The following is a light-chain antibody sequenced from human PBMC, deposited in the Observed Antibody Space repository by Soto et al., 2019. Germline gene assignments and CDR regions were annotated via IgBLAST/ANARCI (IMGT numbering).Light chain of an antibody. CDR2: EVS. CDR3: SLYTSSSTFV. Sequence: QSVLTQPPSASGSPGQSVTISCTGTSSDVGGYDYVSWYQQHPGKAPKLMIYEVSNRPSGVPDRFSGSKSGNTASLTISGLQAEDEADYYCSLYTSSSTFVFGGGTKLTVL. V-gene: IGLV2-18*01. CDR1: SSDVGGYDY. J-gene: IGLJ3*02.